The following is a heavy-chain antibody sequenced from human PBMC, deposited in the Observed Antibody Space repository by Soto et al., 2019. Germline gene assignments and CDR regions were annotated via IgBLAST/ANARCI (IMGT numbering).Heavy chain of an antibody. CDR3: TTEIAAAGTNY. D-gene: IGHD6-13*01. V-gene: IGHV3-15*01. Sequence: AGSMRLSWSASGFPFSNAWMIWVRKAPGKGLEWVGRIKSKTDGGTTDYAAPVKGRFTSSRDDSKNTLYLQMNSLKTEDTAVYYCTTEIAAAGTNYWGQGTLVTVSS. CDR2: IKSKTDGGTT. J-gene: IGHJ4*02. CDR1: GFPFSNAW.